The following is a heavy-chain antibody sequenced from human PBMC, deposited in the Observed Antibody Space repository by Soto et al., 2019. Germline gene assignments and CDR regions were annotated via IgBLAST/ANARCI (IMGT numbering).Heavy chain of an antibody. CDR2: INPKSGGT. Sequence: ASVKVSCKASGYSFTDYHIHWVRQAPGQGLEWLGRINPKSGGTSTAQKFQGWVAMTTDTSISTASMELTRLTSDDTAIYYCARGDSTDCSNGVCSFFYNHDMDVWGQGTTVTVSS. J-gene: IGHJ6*02. V-gene: IGHV1-2*04. CDR1: GYSFTDYH. D-gene: IGHD2-8*01. CDR3: ARGDSTDCSNGVCSFFYNHDMDV.